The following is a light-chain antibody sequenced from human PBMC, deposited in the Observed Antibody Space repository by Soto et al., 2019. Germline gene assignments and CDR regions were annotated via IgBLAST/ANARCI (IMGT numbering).Light chain of an antibody. V-gene: IGKV3-20*01. CDR3: QQYGSSPWT. Sequence: EIVLTQSPGTLSLSPGERATLSCRASQSVSSSYLAWYQQKPGQGPRLLIYGAAGRATGIPDRLSGSGSGTDFTLTISRLEPEDFAVYYCQQYGSSPWTFGQGTKVEIK. CDR2: GAA. J-gene: IGKJ1*01. CDR1: QSVSSSY.